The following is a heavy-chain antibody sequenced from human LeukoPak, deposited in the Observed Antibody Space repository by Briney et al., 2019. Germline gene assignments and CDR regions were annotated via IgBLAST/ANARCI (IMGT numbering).Heavy chain of an antibody. D-gene: IGHD6-13*01. CDR2: IYTSGST. CDR1: GGSISSYY. J-gene: IGHJ6*03. Sequence: SETLSLNCTVSGGSISSYYWSWIRQPAGKGLEWIGRIYTSGSTNYNPSLKSRVTMSVDTSKNQFSLKLSSVTAADTAVYYCARGEQQLAYYYYYMDVWGKGTTVTVSS. CDR3: ARGEQQLAYYYYYMDV. V-gene: IGHV4-4*07.